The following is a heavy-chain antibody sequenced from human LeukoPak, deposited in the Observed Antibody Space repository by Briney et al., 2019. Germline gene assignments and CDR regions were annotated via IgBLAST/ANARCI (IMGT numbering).Heavy chain of an antibody. Sequence: ASVKVSCKASGYTFTSYGITWVRQAPGQGLEWMGWISPHNGNTMYAQNLQGRVTMTTDTSTRTAYMELRSLRSDDTAVYYCTILCRGGNCFYDSWGQGTLVTVSS. CDR3: TILCRGGNCFYDS. V-gene: IGHV1-18*01. CDR1: GYTFTSYG. J-gene: IGHJ4*02. CDR2: ISPHNGNT. D-gene: IGHD2-15*01.